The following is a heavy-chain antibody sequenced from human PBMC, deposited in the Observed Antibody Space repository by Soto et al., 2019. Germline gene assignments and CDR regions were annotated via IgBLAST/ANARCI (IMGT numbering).Heavy chain of an antibody. J-gene: IGHJ4*02. CDR3: ARLEGLATISYYFDF. CDR2: IYYSGST. Sequence: QLQLQESGPGLVKPSEALSLTCSVSGGSISSSSYYWGWIRQPPGKGLEWIGSIYYSGSTYYNPSPKGPVTISIDKSKNQSSLKLSSLTAADTAVYYCARLEGLATISYYFDFWGQGTLVTVSS. CDR1: GGSISSSSYY. D-gene: IGHD5-12*01. V-gene: IGHV4-39*01.